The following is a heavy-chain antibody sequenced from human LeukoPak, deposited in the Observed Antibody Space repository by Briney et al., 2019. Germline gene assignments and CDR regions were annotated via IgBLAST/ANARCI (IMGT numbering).Heavy chain of an antibody. CDR1: GFTFSSYW. CDR3: ARGGGFGYEDAFDI. J-gene: IGHJ3*02. D-gene: IGHD3-10*01. Sequence: PGGSLRLSCAASGFTFSSYWMHWVRQAPGKGLVWVSRINSDGSSTSYADSVKGRFTISRDNAKNTLYLQMNSLRADDTAVYYCARGGGFGYEDAFDIWGQGTMVTVSS. V-gene: IGHV3-74*01. CDR2: INSDGSST.